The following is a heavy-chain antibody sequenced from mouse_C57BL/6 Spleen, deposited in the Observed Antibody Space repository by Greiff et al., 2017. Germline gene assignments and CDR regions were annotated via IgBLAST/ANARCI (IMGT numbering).Heavy chain of an antibody. V-gene: IGHV5-9-1*02. CDR1: GFTFSSYA. CDR3: TRVYGSSYDWYFDV. CDR2: ISSGGDYI. D-gene: IGHD1-1*01. Sequence: EVKLVESGEGLVKPGGSLKLSCAASGFTFSSYAMSWVRQTPEKRLEWVAYISSGGDYIYYADTVKGRFTISRDNARNTLYLQMSSLKSEDTAMYYCTRVYGSSYDWYFDVWGTGTTVTVSS. J-gene: IGHJ1*03.